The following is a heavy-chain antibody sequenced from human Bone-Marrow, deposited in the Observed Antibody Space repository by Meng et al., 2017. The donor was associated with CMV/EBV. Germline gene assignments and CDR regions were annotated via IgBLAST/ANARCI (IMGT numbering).Heavy chain of an antibody. CDR1: GYTSNGYY. CDR2: INPTSGDT. D-gene: IGHD6-13*01. Sequence: ASVKVSCKASGYTSNGYYIHWVRQAPGQGLEWMAWINPTSGDTTYAQNFQGRVTLSRDLSISTAYMDLSRLRSDDTAVYFCVMAPTSGWYYFDYWAQGTGVTVSS. J-gene: IGHJ4*02. CDR3: VMAPTSGWYYFDY. V-gene: IGHV1-2*02.